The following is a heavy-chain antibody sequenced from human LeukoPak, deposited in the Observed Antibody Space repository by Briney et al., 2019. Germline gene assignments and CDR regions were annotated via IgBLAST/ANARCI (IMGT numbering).Heavy chain of an antibody. J-gene: IGHJ4*02. CDR1: GFSFSSYA. CDR2: LSGSGGDT. CDR3: AKSRSHSSAWYGSDFDH. D-gene: IGHD6-19*01. Sequence: QPGGSLRLSCAASGFSFSSYAMSWVRQAPGKGLEWVSGLSGSGGDTYYADSVKGRFTISRDNSNNTLYLQMNSLRAEDTALYYCAKSRSHSSAWYGSDFDHWGQGTLVTVSS. V-gene: IGHV3-23*01.